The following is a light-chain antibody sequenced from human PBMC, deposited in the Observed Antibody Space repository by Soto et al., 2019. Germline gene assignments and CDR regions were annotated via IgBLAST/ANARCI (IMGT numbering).Light chain of an antibody. CDR1: SSDVGGYNY. CDR2: DVR. CDR3: SSYTTISTYV. Sequence: QSVLTQPASVSGSPGQSITISCTGTSSDVGGYNYVSWYQQHPGKAPKLMIYDVRNRPSGVSNRFSGSKSVNTASLTISGLKAEDEAAYYCSSYTTISTYVFGTGTKVTVL. J-gene: IGLJ1*01. V-gene: IGLV2-14*01.